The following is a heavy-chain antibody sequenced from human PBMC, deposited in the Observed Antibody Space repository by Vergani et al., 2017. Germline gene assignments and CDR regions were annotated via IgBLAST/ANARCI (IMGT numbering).Heavy chain of an antibody. J-gene: IGHJ6*02. V-gene: IGHV4-34*01. D-gene: IGHD2-15*01. CDR1: GGSFSGYY. CDR2: INHSGST. Sequence: QVQLQQWGAGLLKPSETLSLTCAVYGGSFSGYYWSWIRQPPGKGLEWIGEINHSGSTNYNPSLKSRVTISVDTSKNQFSLKLSYVTAADTAVYYFARDPVVGAANYYYYYGMDVWGQGTTVTVSS. CDR3: ARDPVVGAANYYYYYGMDV.